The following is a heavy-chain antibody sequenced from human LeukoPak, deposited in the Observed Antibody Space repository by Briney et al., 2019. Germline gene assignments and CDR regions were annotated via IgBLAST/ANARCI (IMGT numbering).Heavy chain of an antibody. CDR3: ARGRYRYGSGSNGFDY. CDR1: GGSFSGYY. J-gene: IGHJ4*02. Sequence: SETLSLTCAVYGGSFSGYYWSWIRQPPGKGLEWIGEINHSGSTNYNPSLKSRVTISVDTSKNQSSLKLSSVTAADTAVYYCARGRYRYGSGSNGFDYWGQGTLVTVSS. V-gene: IGHV4-34*01. CDR2: INHSGST. D-gene: IGHD3-10*01.